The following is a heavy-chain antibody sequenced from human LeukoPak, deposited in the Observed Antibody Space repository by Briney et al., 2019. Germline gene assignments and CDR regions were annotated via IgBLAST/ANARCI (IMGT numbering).Heavy chain of an antibody. CDR1: GFTFRSHA. V-gene: IGHV3-23*01. CDR3: AKDGGLWVSAHWGDS. J-gene: IGHJ4*02. Sequence: GGSLRLSCVGSGFTFRSHAMSWVRQAPEKGLEFVSGIYENGGTTYYADSVKGRFSISRDNSKNTLYLQMNSLRAEDTAVYYCAKDGGLWVSAHWGDSWGRGTLVTVSS. CDR2: IYENGGTT. D-gene: IGHD7-27*01.